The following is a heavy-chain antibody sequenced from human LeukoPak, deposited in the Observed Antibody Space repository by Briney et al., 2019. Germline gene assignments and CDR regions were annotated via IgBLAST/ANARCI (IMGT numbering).Heavy chain of an antibody. CDR2: ITYSGDDS. Sequence: GGSLRLSCAASGFSFDNYAMSWVRQAPGKGLEWISAITYSGDDSYHADSVKGRFTISRDNSKNTLNLQMDSLRVEDSAVYYCAKGSRGSRPYYFDFWGQGTLVTVSS. CDR3: AKGSRGSRPYYFDF. CDR1: GFSFDNYA. J-gene: IGHJ4*02. V-gene: IGHV3-23*01. D-gene: IGHD3-10*01.